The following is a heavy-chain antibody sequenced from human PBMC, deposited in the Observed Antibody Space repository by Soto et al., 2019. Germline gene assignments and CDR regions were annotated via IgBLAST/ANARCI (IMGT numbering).Heavy chain of an antibody. D-gene: IGHD1-26*01. CDR2: LSWNSGDI. J-gene: IGHJ4*02. CDR3: GSSRSLVCRPREL. V-gene: IGHV3-9*01. CDR1: GFTFDDYA. Sequence: GGSLRLSCGASGFTFDDYAMHWVRQAPGKGLEWVSGLSWNSGDIRYTGCVNGRFSSSGDNAESSLYLPLNSLSTEDTAVSSFGSSRSLVCRPRELWRQRTLVAVSS.